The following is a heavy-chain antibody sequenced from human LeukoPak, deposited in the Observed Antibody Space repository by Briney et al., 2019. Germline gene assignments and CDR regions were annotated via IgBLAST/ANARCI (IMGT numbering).Heavy chain of an antibody. CDR2: IKSDGGKT. CDR1: GFAFQAFE. D-gene: IGHD1-26*01. J-gene: IGHJ6*02. CDR3: ATWAFYHGVDV. V-gene: IGHV3-43*02. Sequence: GGSLRLSCTASGFAFQAFEMHWVRQVPGKGLEWVSLIKSDGGKTDYADSVRGRLTISRDNGENSLYLQMNSLRSEDSALYYCATWAFYHGVDVWGQGTMVTVSS.